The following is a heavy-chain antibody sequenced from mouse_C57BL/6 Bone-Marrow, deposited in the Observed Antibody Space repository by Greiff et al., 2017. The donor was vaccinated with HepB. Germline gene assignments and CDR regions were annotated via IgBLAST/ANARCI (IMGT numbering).Heavy chain of an antibody. CDR1: GFTFTDYY. Sequence: EVKLVESGGGLVQPGGSLILSCAASGFTFTDYYMSWVSQPQGKALEWLGFIRNKANGYTTEYNVSVKVRFTISRDNSQSILYLQVNALRAEDSATYYCARYGYEDYDLDYWGQGTTLTVSA. CDR3: ARYGYEDYDLDY. J-gene: IGHJ2*01. D-gene: IGHD2-4*01. V-gene: IGHV7-3*01. CDR2: IRNKANGYTT.